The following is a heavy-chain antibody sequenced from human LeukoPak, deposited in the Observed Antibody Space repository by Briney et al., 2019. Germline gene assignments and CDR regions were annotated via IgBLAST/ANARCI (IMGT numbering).Heavy chain of an antibody. CDR1: GFTFGSYG. J-gene: IGHJ3*02. V-gene: IGHV3-30*18. D-gene: IGHD3-22*01. CDR3: AKEYYDSSGAFDI. CDR2: TSHDGSNT. Sequence: GGSLRLSCAASGFTFGSYGMHWIRQAPGKGLEWVAVTSHDGSNTYYVDSVKGRFIISRDNSKNTLYLQMNSLRAEDTAVYYCAKEYYDSSGAFDIWGQGTMVTVSS.